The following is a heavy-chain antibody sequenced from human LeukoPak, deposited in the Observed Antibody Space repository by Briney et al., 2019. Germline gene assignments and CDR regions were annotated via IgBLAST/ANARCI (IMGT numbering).Heavy chain of an antibody. CDR1: GYTFTSYA. Sequence: ASVKVSCKTSGYTFTSYAMHWVRQAPGQGLEWMGWINAGNGNTKYSQKFQGRVSITRDTSATTTYMELSSLRSEDTAVYYCARGLCSSTSCYRGSSWTRYYFDYWGQGTLVTVSS. V-gene: IGHV1-3*01. CDR2: INAGNGNT. J-gene: IGHJ4*02. CDR3: ARGLCSSTSCYRGSSWTRYYFDY. D-gene: IGHD2-2*01.